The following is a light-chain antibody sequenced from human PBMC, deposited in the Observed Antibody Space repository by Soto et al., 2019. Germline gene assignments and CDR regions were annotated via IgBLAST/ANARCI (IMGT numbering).Light chain of an antibody. CDR1: QSVGSW. V-gene: IGKV1-5*03. Sequence: DIQMTQSPSTLSASVGDRVTITCRASQSVGSWLAWYQQKPGKAPQLLIYKASSLESGVPSRFSGSGSGTEFSLTIISLQPDDFASYHCQQYGSSSPWTFGQGTKVEIK. CDR2: KAS. J-gene: IGKJ1*01. CDR3: QQYGSSSPWT.